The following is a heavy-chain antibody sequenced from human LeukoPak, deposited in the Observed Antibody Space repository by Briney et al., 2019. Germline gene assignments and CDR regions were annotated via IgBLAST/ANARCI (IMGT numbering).Heavy chain of an antibody. V-gene: IGHV3-11*01. J-gene: IGHJ4*02. CDR2: ISSSGSTI. Sequence: PGGSLRLSCAASGFIVSSNYMSWVRQAPGKGLEWVSYISSSGSTIYYADSVKGRFTISRDNAKNSLYLQMNSLRAEDTAVYYCARGPMWYYYDSSGYPDYWGQGTLVTVSS. D-gene: IGHD3-22*01. CDR1: GFIVSSNY. CDR3: ARGPMWYYYDSSGYPDY.